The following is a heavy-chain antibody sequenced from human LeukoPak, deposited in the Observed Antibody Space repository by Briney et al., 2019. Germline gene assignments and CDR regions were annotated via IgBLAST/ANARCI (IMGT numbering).Heavy chain of an antibody. D-gene: IGHD5-18*01. J-gene: IGHJ4*02. CDR3: ARAMYSYGFYFDY. CDR1: GGSISSGAYY. CDR2: IFYSGNT. V-gene: IGHV4-30-4*01. Sequence: SETLSLTCTVPGGSISSGAYYWTWIRQPPGKGLEWIGYIFYSGNTYYNPSLKSRVTISVDTSKNQFSLKLSSVTAADTAVYYCARAMYSYGFYFDYWGQGSLVTVSS.